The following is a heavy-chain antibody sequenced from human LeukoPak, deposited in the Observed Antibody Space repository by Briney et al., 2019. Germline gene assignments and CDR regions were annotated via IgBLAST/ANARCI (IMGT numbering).Heavy chain of an antibody. Sequence: PSETLSLTCTVSGYSISSGYYWGWIRQPPGKGLEWIGSIYHSGSTYYNPSLKSRVTISVDTSKNQFSLKPSSVTAADTAVYYCARDHLANLASRLFDPWGQGTLVTVSS. D-gene: IGHD3-3*01. CDR3: ARDHLANLASRLFDP. J-gene: IGHJ5*02. V-gene: IGHV4-38-2*02. CDR1: GYSISSGYY. CDR2: IYHSGST.